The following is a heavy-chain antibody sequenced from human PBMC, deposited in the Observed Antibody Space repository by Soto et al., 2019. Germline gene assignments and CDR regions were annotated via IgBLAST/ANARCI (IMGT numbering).Heavy chain of an antibody. V-gene: IGHV4-31*03. J-gene: IGHJ5*02. CDR2: IYYSGST. CDR1: GGSISSGGYY. Sequence: TSETLSLTCTVSGGSISSGGYYWSWIRQHPGKGLEWIGYIYYSGSTYYNPSLKSRVTISVDTSKNQFSLKLSSVTAADTAVYYCARTEIVVVPGDWFDPWGQGTLVTVLL. D-gene: IGHD2-2*01. CDR3: ARTEIVVVPGDWFDP.